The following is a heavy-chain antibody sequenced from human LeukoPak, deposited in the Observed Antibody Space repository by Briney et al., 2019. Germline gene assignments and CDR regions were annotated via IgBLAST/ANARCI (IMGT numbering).Heavy chain of an antibody. Sequence: GGSLRLPCAASGFTFSSYWMSWVRQAPGKGLEWVANIKQDGSEKYYVDSVKGRFTISRDNAKNSLYLQMNSLRAEDTAVYYCARAHTLEWFPLSGGYFDYWGRGTLVTVSS. J-gene: IGHJ4*02. CDR2: IKQDGSEK. CDR3: ARAHTLEWFPLSGGYFDY. CDR1: GFTFSSYW. D-gene: IGHD3-3*01. V-gene: IGHV3-7*01.